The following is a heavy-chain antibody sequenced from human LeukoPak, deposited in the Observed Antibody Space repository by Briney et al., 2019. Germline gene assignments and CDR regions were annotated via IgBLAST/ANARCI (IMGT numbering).Heavy chain of an antibody. D-gene: IGHD3-3*01. Sequence: SETLSLTCTVSGGSISRSDYYWGWIRQPPGKGLEWIGSIFYSGSTYYNASLKSRVTISVDTSKNQFSLKMTSVTAADTAVYYCARGLRAYYDFWSGPNNWFDPWGQGTLVTVSS. V-gene: IGHV4-39*07. CDR2: IFYSGST. J-gene: IGHJ5*02. CDR3: ARGLRAYYDFWSGPNNWFDP. CDR1: GGSISRSDYY.